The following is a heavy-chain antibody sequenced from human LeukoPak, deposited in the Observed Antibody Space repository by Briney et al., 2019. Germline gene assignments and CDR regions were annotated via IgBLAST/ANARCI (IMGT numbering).Heavy chain of an antibody. Sequence: PGGSLRLSCAASGFTVSSIYMNWLRQAPGKGLEWVSVIYSGGTTYYADSVKGRFTISRDNSKNTLYLQMNRLRVEDTAVYFCARASTIGAAGLFDFWGQGTLVTVSS. V-gene: IGHV3-53*01. CDR1: GFTVSSIY. CDR3: ARASTIGAAGLFDF. D-gene: IGHD6-13*01. J-gene: IGHJ4*02. CDR2: IYSGGTT.